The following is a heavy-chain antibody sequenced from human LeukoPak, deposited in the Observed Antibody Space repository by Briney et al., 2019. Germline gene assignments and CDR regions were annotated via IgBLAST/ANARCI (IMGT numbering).Heavy chain of an antibody. D-gene: IGHD1-26*01. CDR1: GFTFSSFA. CDR2: ISSDGGRT. V-gene: IGHV3-64D*09. Sequence: QAGGSLRLSCSASGFTFSSFAMFWVRQAPGKGLEYVSGISSDGGRTNYADSVKARFTISRDNSKVTLYLQMTSPRPEDTAIYYCVKDPSGNYFYFDYWGQGTLVTVSS. CDR3: VKDPSGNYFYFDY. J-gene: IGHJ4*02.